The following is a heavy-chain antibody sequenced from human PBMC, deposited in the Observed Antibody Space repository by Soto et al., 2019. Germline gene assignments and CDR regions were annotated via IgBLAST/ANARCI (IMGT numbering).Heavy chain of an antibody. J-gene: IGHJ6*02. V-gene: IGHV3-49*04. D-gene: IGHD1-26*01. CDR3: TRARFKEDSEGYPGPFGLDG. Sequence: GGSLRLSCSGSGFTFGDFALGWVRQAPGKGLERVGFIRSKAYEGTTQYSASVKGRFTISRDDSKSISYLQMNSLKSHDNAVYYCTRARFKEDSEGYPGPFGLDGWHQGST. CDR1: GFTFGDFA. CDR2: IRSKAYEGTT.